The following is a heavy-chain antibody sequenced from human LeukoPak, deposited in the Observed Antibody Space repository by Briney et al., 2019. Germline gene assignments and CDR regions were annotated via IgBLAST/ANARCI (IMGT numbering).Heavy chain of an antibody. CDR1: GFTFSSYE. J-gene: IGHJ4*02. CDR2: ISSSGSTI. CDR3: ARDASYTVTNPIGFDY. Sequence: PPGGSLRLSCAASGFTFSSYEMNWVRQAPGKGLEWVSYISSSGSTIYYADSVKGRFTISRDNAKNSLYLQMNSLRAEDTAVYYCARDASYTVTNPIGFDYWGQGTLVTVSS. V-gene: IGHV3-48*03. D-gene: IGHD4-17*01.